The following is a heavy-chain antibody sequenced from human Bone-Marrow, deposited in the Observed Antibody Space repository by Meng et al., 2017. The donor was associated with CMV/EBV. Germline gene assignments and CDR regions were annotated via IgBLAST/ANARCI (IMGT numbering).Heavy chain of an antibody. CDR1: GFTFTSSA. J-gene: IGHJ6*01. CDR3: ASGGWGHGDPYYYYAMDV. Sequence: SVKVSCKASGFTFTSSAVQWVRQARGQRLEWIGWIVVGSGKTNYAQKFQERVTITRDMSTSTAYMELSRLSSEDTAVYYCASGGWGHGDPYYYYAMDVWGQGATVTVSS. V-gene: IGHV1-58*01. D-gene: IGHD3-10*01. CDR2: IVVGSGKT.